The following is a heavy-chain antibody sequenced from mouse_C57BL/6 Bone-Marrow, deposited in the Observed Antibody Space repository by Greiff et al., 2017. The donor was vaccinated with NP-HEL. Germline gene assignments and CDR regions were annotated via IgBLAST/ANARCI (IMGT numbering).Heavy chain of an antibody. V-gene: IGHV1-55*01. Sequence: QVHVKQPGAELVKPGASVKMSCKASGYTFTSYWITWVKQRPGQGLEWIGDIYPGSGSTNYNEKFKSKATLTVDTSSSTAYMQLSSLTSEDSAVYYCARATSAFDYWGQGTTLTVSS. D-gene: IGHD1-2*01. CDR3: ARATSAFDY. CDR2: IYPGSGST. CDR1: GYTFTSYW. J-gene: IGHJ2*01.